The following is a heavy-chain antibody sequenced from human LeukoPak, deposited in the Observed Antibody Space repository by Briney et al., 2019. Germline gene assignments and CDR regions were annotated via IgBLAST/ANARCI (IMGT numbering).Heavy chain of an antibody. V-gene: IGHV1-2*02. CDR2: INPDNGGT. D-gene: IGHD2-2*01. Sequence: ASVKISCRASGYTFTDYYIHWVRQAPGQGLEWMGWINPDNGGTNYAQKFQGRVTMTRDTSIRTVYMDLSRLRSDDTAVFYCTREARVGNWFDPWGQGTQVTVSS. CDR3: TREARVGNWFDP. CDR1: GYTFTDYY. J-gene: IGHJ5*02.